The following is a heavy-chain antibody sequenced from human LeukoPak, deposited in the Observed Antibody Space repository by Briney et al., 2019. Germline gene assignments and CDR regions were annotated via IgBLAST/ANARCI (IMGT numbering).Heavy chain of an antibody. Sequence: SVKVSCKVSGYTLTELSMHWVRPAPGKGLEWMGGFDPEDGETIYAQKFQGRVTMTEDTSTDTAYMELSSLRSEDTAVYYCATSRPITYYYDSSVPPYFDYWGQGTLVTVSS. J-gene: IGHJ4*02. CDR2: FDPEDGET. D-gene: IGHD3-22*01. CDR1: GYTLTELS. V-gene: IGHV1-24*01. CDR3: ATSRPITYYYDSSVPPYFDY.